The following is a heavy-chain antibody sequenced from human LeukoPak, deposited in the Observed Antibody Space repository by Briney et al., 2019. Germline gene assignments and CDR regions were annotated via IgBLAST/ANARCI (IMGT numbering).Heavy chain of an antibody. CDR3: VRNSYDSSGYYDY. Sequence: GGSLRLSCSASGFTFSSYWMHWVRQAPGKGLVWVSRIISDGSNTTYADSVKGRFTISRDNAKNTLYLQMSSLRAEDTAVYYCVRNSYDSSGYYDYWGQGTLVTVSS. J-gene: IGHJ4*02. CDR2: IISDGSNT. V-gene: IGHV3-74*01. D-gene: IGHD3-22*01. CDR1: GFTFSSYW.